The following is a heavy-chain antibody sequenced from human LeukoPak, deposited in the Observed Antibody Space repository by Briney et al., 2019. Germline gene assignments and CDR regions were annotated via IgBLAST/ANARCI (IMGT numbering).Heavy chain of an antibody. D-gene: IGHD6-6*01. V-gene: IGHV3-7*03. J-gene: IGHJ6*02. CDR3: ARGLSIAARYHYYYYGMDV. CDR2: IKQDGSEK. Sequence: GGSLRLSCAASGFTFSSYWMSWVRQAPGKGLEWVANIKQDGSEKYYVDSVKGRFTISRDNAKNSLYLQMNSLRAEDTAVYCCARGLSIAARYHYYYYGMDVWGQGTTVTVSS. CDR1: GFTFSSYW.